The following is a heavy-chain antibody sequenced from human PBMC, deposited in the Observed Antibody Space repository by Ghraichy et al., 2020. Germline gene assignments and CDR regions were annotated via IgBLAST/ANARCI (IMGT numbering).Heavy chain of an antibody. CDR2: IYPDDSDT. Sequence: GESLNISCKGSGYSFTSYWIGWVRQMLGKGLKWVGVIYPDDSDTIYSPSFQGQVTLAADKSISTTYLQWSSLKASDTAMYYCARPRAGATTPFDYWGQGTLVTVSS. V-gene: IGHV5-51*01. CDR1: GYSFTSYW. J-gene: IGHJ4*02. D-gene: IGHD1-26*01. CDR3: ARPRAGATTPFDY.